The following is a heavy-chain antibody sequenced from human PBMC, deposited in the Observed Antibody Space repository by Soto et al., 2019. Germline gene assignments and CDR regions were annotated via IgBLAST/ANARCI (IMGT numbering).Heavy chain of an antibody. CDR3: AREAGGSSSLYYYYYGMDV. CDR1: GYTFTSYA. D-gene: IGHD6-6*01. V-gene: IGHV1-3*01. CDR2: INAGNGNT. Sequence: ASVKVSCKASGYTFTSYAMHWVRQAPGQRLEWMGWINAGNGNTKYSQKFQGRVTITRDTSASTAYMELSSLRSEDTAAYYCAREAGGSSSLYYYYYGMDVWGQGTTVTVSS. J-gene: IGHJ6*02.